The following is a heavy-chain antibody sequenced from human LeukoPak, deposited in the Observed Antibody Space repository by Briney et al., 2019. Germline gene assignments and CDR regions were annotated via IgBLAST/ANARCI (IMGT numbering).Heavy chain of an antibody. Sequence: PGGSLRLSCAASGFTFSSYWMSWVRQAPGKGLEWVSYISSSGSTIYYADSVKGRFTISRDNAKNSLYLQMNSLRAEDTAVYYCASSGYSSSWCFDYWGQGTLVTVSS. D-gene: IGHD6-13*01. J-gene: IGHJ4*02. CDR1: GFTFSSYW. CDR3: ASSGYSSSWCFDY. CDR2: ISSSGSTI. V-gene: IGHV3-48*04.